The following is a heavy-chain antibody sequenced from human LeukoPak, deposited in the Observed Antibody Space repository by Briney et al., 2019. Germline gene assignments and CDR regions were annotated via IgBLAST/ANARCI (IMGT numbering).Heavy chain of an antibody. J-gene: IGHJ4*02. CDR3: ARDLDSSCYYSYFDY. D-gene: IGHD3-22*01. CDR2: INPNSGGT. Sequence: ASVKVSCKASGYTFTGYYMHWVRQAPGQGLEWMGWINPNSGGTNYAQKFQGRVTMTRDTSISTAYMELSRLRSDDTAVYYCARDLDSSCYYSYFDYWGQGTLVTVSS. V-gene: IGHV1-2*02. CDR1: GYTFTGYY.